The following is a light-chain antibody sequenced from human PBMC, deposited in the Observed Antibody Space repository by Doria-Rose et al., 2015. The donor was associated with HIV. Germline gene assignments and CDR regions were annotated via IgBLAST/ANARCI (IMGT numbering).Light chain of an antibody. J-gene: IGKJ1*01. CDR1: QTVSTY. Sequence: SPSSLSAYMIDRFPTTFRASQTVSTYLNWFQQEPGKAPKLLIYAASRLQSGVPSRFSGSGSGTDFTLTISGLQPGDFATYYCQQTYSSPPWTFGQGPKVEMK. CDR3: QQTYSSPPWT. CDR2: AAS. V-gene: IGKV1-39*01.